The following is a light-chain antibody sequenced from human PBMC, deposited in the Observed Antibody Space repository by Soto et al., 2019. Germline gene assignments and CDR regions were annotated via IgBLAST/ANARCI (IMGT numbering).Light chain of an antibody. J-gene: IGLJ1*01. Sequence: QSALTQPRSVSGSPGQSVTISCTGTSSDVGGYNYVSWYQQHPGKAPKLMIYDVSKRPSGVPDRFSGSKSGNTASLTISGLQAEDEADYYCCSYSGSYTNYVFGTGAKVTGL. CDR3: CSYSGSYTNYV. V-gene: IGLV2-11*01. CDR2: DVS. CDR1: SSDVGGYNY.